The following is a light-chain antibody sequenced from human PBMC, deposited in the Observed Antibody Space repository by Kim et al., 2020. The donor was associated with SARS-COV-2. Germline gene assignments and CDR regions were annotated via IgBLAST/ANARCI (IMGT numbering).Light chain of an antibody. CDR3: SSYTTSSTWV. CDR1: SSDVGAYNY. Sequence: GQSITISCTGTSSDVGAYNYVSWYQQYPDKAPKLMIHDVIKRPSGVSDRFSGSKSGNTASLTISGLQAEDEGDYYCSSYTTSSTWVFGGGTQLTVL. J-gene: IGLJ3*02. V-gene: IGLV2-14*04. CDR2: DVI.